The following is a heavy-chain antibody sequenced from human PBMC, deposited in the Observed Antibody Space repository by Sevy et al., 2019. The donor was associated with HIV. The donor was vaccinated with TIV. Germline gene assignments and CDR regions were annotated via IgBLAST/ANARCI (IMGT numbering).Heavy chain of an antibody. Sequence: GGSLRLSCAASGFTFSSYGMHWVRQAPGKGLEWVAVISYDGSSKYYADSVKGRFTISRDNSKNTLYLQMNSLRAEDTAVYYCAKDGVATIRGYFDYWGQGTLVTVSS. CDR1: GFTFSSYG. J-gene: IGHJ4*02. D-gene: IGHD5-12*01. CDR2: ISYDGSSK. CDR3: AKDGVATIRGYFDY. V-gene: IGHV3-30*18.